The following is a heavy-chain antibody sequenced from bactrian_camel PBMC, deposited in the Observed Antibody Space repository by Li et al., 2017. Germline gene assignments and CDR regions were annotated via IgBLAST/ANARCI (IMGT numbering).Heavy chain of an antibody. J-gene: IGHJ4*01. CDR1: PYRNC. V-gene: IGHV3S53*01. D-gene: IGHD4*01. CDR3: AVRGAGRCSAQRQRSDWEA. Sequence: VQLVESGGGSVQAGGSLSLSCAASPYRNCMAWFRQTPEKEREGVAAIDSFLDADYADFAKGRFTISRDNGKNMIVLQMNNLKTEDTGMYVCAVRGAGRCSAQRQRSDWEAWGQGTQVTVS. CDR2: IDSFLDA.